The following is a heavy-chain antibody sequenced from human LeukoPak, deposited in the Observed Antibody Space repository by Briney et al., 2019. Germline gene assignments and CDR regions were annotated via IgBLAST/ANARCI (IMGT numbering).Heavy chain of an antibody. J-gene: IGHJ2*01. CDR3: ARVEYCSSTSCYAGMRATNRYFDL. CDR2: IYYSGST. V-gene: IGHV4-61*01. CDR1: GGSISRSSYY. D-gene: IGHD2-2*01. Sequence: SETLSLTCTVSGGSISRSSYYWSWIRQPPGKGLEWIGYIYYSGSTNYNPSLKSRVTISVDTSKNQFSLKLSSVTAADTAVYYCARVEYCSSTSCYAGMRATNRYFDLWGRGTLVTVSS.